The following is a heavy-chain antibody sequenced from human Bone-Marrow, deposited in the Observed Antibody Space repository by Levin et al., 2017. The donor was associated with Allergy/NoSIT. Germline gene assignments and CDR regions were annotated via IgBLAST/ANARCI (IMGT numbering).Heavy chain of an antibody. D-gene: IGHD3-10*01. Sequence: SETLSLTCTVSGGSFSSGPSYWAWIRQSPGKGLEWIGSVYSSGTTYYNPSLQSRVTISVDASKTQISLHLTSVTAADTAVDYCARHPTRITASGLWGQGTLVIVSS. CDR2: VYSSGTT. V-gene: IGHV4-39*01. J-gene: IGHJ4*02. CDR1: GGSFSSGPSY. CDR3: ARHPTRITASGL.